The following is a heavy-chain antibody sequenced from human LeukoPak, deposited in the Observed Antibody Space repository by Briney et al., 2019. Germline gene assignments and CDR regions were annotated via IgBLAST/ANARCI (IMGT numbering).Heavy chain of an antibody. Sequence: ASVKVSCKASGYTFTSYYMHWVRQAPGQGLEWMGIINPSGGSTSYAQKFQGRVTMTRDMSTSTVYMELSSLRSGDTAVYYCARDASSYGGKSWGEGYWGQGTRVTVSS. CDR2: INPSGGST. J-gene: IGHJ4*02. D-gene: IGHD4-17*01. V-gene: IGHV1-46*01. CDR1: GYTFTSYY. CDR3: ARDASSYGGKSWGEGY.